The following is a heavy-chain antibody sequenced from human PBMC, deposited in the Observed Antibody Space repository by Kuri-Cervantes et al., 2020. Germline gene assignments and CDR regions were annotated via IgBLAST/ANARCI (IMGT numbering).Heavy chain of an antibody. J-gene: IGHJ4*02. CDR2: INPSGGST. CDR3: ARDFASNILTGYYNRLDY. V-gene: IGHV1-46*01. Sequence: ASVKVSCKASVYTFTSYYMHWVRQAPGQGLEWMGIINPSGGSTSYAQKFQGRVTMTRDTSTSTVYMELSSLRSEDTAVYYCARDFASNILTGYYNRLDYWGQGTLVTVSS. D-gene: IGHD3-9*01. CDR1: VYTFTSYY.